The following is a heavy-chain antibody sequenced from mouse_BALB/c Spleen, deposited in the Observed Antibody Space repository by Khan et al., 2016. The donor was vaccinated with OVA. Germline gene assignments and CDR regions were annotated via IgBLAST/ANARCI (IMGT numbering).Heavy chain of an antibody. CDR3: ARQPYYHYYIMDD. Sequence: QVQLKQSGPGLVAPSQSLSITCTISGFSLTDYGVHWVRQPPGKGLEWLVVIWSDGSTTYNSALKSRLSIIKDNSKSQIFLKMNSLQTDDTAMYYGARQPYYHYYIMDDWGQGTSVTVSS. J-gene: IGHJ4*01. CDR1: GFSLTDYG. CDR2: IWSDGST. D-gene: IGHD2-10*01. V-gene: IGHV2-6-1*01.